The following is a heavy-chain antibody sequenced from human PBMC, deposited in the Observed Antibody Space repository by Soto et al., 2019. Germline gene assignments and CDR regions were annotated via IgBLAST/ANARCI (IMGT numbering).Heavy chain of an antibody. V-gene: IGHV1-2*02. Sequence: QVQLVQSGAEVKEPGDSVRVSCEASGYTVTAYYIHWVRQAPGQGLEWMGWINPKFGDTTYAQDFQGRVSMTRDMSISTVYMELSSLTSDDTAIYYCASNIDYYHGRGSGNGHGVWGQGTTVTVFS. CDR3: ASNIDYYHGRGSGNGHGV. CDR1: GYTVTAYY. D-gene: IGHD3-10*02. CDR2: INPKFGDT. J-gene: IGHJ6*02.